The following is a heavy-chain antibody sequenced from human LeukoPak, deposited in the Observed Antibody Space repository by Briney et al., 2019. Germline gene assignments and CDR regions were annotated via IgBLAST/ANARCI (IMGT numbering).Heavy chain of an antibody. CDR3: AKGPKQLVFVRGYYFDD. CDR2: ISTSRSYI. J-gene: IGHJ4*02. CDR1: GFTFINYR. V-gene: IGHV3-21*01. Sequence: GGSLRLSCAASGFTFINYRMNWVRQAPGKGLEWVSSISTSRSYIYYADSVKGRFTISRDNSKNTLYLQMNSLRIEDTAVFYCAKGPKQLVFVRGYYFDDWGQGTLVTVSS. D-gene: IGHD6-13*01.